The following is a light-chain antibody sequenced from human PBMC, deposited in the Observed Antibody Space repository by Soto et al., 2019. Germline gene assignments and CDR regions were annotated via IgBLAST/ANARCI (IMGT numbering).Light chain of an antibody. Sequence: EIVMTQSPATLSVSPGERATLSCRASQSVSSNLAWYQQKPGQAPRLLIYGASTRATGIPARFSGSGSGTEFTLTISSLQSEDFAVYYCQQYGGMPITFGGGTKVEI. CDR2: GAS. J-gene: IGKJ4*01. CDR3: QQYGGMPIT. V-gene: IGKV3-15*01. CDR1: QSVSSN.